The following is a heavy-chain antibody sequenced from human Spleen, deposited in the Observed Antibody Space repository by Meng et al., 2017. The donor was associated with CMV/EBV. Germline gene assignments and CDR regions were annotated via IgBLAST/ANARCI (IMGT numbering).Heavy chain of an antibody. CDR3: ARGQNTRIYSAFDY. Sequence: GGSLRLSCAASGFTFSSYGMHWVRQAPGKGLEWVAVVSSDGTYKYYADSVKGRFTISRDNSKNTLYLQMNSLRAEDTAVYYCARGQNTRIYSAFDYWGQGTLVTVSS. CDR1: GFTFSSYG. V-gene: IGHV3-30*19. J-gene: IGHJ4*02. D-gene: IGHD3-22*01. CDR2: VSSDGTYK.